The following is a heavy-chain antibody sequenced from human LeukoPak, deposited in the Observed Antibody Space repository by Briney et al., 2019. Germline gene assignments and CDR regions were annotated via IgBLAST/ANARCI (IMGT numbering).Heavy chain of an antibody. CDR2: IYTSGST. J-gene: IGHJ6*03. CDR3: ARGQQLVPHYYYMDV. D-gene: IGHD6-13*01. CDR1: GGSIRGYY. V-gene: IGHV4-4*07. Sequence: SETLSLTCNVSGGSIRGYYWSWIRQPAGKGLEWIGRIYTSGSTNYNPSLKSRVTISVDTSKNQFSLKLSSVTAADTAVYYCARGQQLVPHYYYMDVWGKGTTVTISS.